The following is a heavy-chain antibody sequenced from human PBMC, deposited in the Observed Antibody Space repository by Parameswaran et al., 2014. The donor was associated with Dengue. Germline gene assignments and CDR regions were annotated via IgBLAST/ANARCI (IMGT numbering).Heavy chain of an antibody. CDR2: IKQDGSEK. CDR3: ARDTQYGSNWVWWFNYFDY. J-gene: IGHJ4*02. D-gene: IGHD2-8*02. V-gene: IGHV3-7*01. Sequence: RWIRQPPGKGLEWVANIKQDGSEKYYVDSVKGRFTISRDNAKNSLYLQMNSLRAEDTAVYYCARDTQYGSNWVWWFNYFDYWGQGTLVTVSS.